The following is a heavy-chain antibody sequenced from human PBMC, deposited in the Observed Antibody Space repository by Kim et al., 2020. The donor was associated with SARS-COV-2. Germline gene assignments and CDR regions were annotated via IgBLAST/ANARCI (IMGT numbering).Heavy chain of an antibody. Sequence: GGSLRLSCAVSGFTFSNYWMSWVRQAPGKGLEWVATINQAGSENYYVASVKGRFTISRANDKNSLFLQMNSLRAEDTAVYYCARWEIARGVDSWGQGTLVTVSS. J-gene: IGHJ5*01. CDR3: ARWEIARGVDS. CDR2: INQAGSEN. V-gene: IGHV3-7*01. D-gene: IGHD1-26*01. CDR1: GFTFSNYW.